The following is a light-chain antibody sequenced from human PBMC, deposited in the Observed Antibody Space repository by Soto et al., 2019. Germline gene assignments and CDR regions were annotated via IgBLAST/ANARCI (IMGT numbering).Light chain of an antibody. J-gene: IGLJ3*02. CDR3: SSYTSSYTWV. Sequence: QSVLTQPPSASGSPGQSVTISCTGSRSDVGGNDLVSWYQQHPGKAPQLIISAVNKRPSGVPDRFSGSKSGNTASLTVSGLQAEDEADYYCSSYTSSYTWVFGGGTKVTVL. CDR2: AVN. V-gene: IGLV2-8*01. CDR1: RSDVGGNDL.